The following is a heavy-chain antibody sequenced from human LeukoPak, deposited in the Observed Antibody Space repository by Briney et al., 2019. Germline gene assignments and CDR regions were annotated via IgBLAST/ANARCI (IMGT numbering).Heavy chain of an antibody. CDR1: GFTFSSYA. CDR3: ARKEYRSSWYYFDY. CDR2: ISSNGGST. J-gene: IGHJ4*02. V-gene: IGHV3-64*01. D-gene: IGHD6-13*01. Sequence: GGSLRLSCAASGFTFSSYAMHWVRQAPGKGLEDVSAISSNGGSTYYANSVKGRFTIARDNSKNTLYLQMGSLRAEDMAVYYCARKEYRSSWYYFDYWGQGNLVTVSS.